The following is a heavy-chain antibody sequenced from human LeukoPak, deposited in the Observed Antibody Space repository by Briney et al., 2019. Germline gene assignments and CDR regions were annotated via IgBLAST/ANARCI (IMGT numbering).Heavy chain of an antibody. J-gene: IGHJ6*03. Sequence: PSETLSLTCTVSGGSINSYYWGWIRQPPGKGLEWIGYISYSGGTNYNPSLKSRVTISSDTPKNQLSLELRSVTAADTAVYYCARDREDYYYYYMDVWGKGTTVTVSS. CDR1: GGSINSYY. CDR3: ARDREDYYYYYMDV. V-gene: IGHV4-59*01. CDR2: ISYSGGT.